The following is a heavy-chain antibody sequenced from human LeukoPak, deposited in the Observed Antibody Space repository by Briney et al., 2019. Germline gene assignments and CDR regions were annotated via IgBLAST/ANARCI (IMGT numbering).Heavy chain of an antibody. CDR2: ISYDGSNK. CDR1: GFTFSSYA. D-gene: IGHD2-2*01. Sequence: GGSLRLSCAAAGFTFSSYAMHWVRQAPGKGLEWVAVISYDGSNKYYADSVKGRFTISRDNSKNTLYLQMNSLRAEDTAVYYCARDRSHIVVVDYYGMDVWGQGTTVTVSS. CDR3: ARDRSHIVVVDYYGMDV. V-gene: IGHV3-30-3*01. J-gene: IGHJ6*02.